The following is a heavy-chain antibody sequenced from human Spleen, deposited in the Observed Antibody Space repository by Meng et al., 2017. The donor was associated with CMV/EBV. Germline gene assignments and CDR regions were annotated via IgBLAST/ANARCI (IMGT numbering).Heavy chain of an antibody. CDR3: AKMVGGTADY. D-gene: IGHD1-26*01. J-gene: IGHJ4*02. V-gene: IGHV6-1*01. CDR2: TYYRSKWYN. CDR1: GDRVSRNSAA. Sequence: CALSGDRVSRNSAAWSWIRQSPSRGLEWLGRTYYRSKWYNDYAVSVKSRITINPDTSKNQFSLQLSSVTPEDTAIYYCAKMVGGTADYWGQGTLVTVSS.